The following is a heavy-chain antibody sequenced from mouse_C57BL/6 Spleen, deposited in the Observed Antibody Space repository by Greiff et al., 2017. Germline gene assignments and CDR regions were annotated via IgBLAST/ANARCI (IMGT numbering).Heavy chain of an antibody. J-gene: IGHJ2*01. D-gene: IGHD1-1*01. CDR2: IDPANGNA. CDR3: ARDYGSSIFDY. V-gene: IGHV14-3*01. CDR1: GFNIKNTY. Sequence: VQLQPSVAELVRPGASVKLSCTASGFNIKNTYMHWVKQRPEQGLEWIGRIDPANGNAKYAPKFQGKATITADTFSNTAYQQLSSLAAEDTAIYYCARDYGSSIFDYWGQGTTLTVSS.